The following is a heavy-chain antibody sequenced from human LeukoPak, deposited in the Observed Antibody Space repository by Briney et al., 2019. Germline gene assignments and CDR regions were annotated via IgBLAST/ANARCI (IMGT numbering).Heavy chain of an antibody. J-gene: IGHJ4*02. CDR1: GGSISSYY. CDR3: ARAGGIWFGELFAGYYFDY. D-gene: IGHD3-10*01. Sequence: KPSETLSLTCTVSGGSISSYYWSWIRQPAGKGLEWIGRIYTSGSTNYNPSLKSRVTMSVDTSKNQFSLKLSSVTAADTAVYYCARAGGIWFGELFAGYYFDYWGQGTLVTVSS. CDR2: IYTSGST. V-gene: IGHV4-4*07.